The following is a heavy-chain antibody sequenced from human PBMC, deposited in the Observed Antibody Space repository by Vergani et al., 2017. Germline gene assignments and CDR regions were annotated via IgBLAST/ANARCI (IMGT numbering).Heavy chain of an antibody. CDR3: ARDLGCSSTSCYGYFQH. Sequence: EVQLVESGGGLVKPGGSLRLSCAASGFTFSSYAMHWVRQAPGKGLEYVSAISSNGGSTYYANSVKGRFTISRDNSKNTLYLQMGSLRAEDMAVYYCARDLGCSSTSCYGYFQHWGQGTLVTVSS. J-gene: IGHJ1*01. CDR1: GFTFSSYA. V-gene: IGHV3-64*01. D-gene: IGHD2-2*01. CDR2: ISSNGGST.